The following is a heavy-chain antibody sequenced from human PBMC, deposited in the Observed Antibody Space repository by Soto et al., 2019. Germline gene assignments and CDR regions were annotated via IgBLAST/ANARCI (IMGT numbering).Heavy chain of an antibody. CDR3: ARGGLRKFLTSFAVGGDAFDI. J-gene: IGHJ3*02. Sequence: ASVKVSCKASGYNFTSYAMHWVRQAPGQRLEWMRWINAGNGNTKYSQKFQGRVTITRDTSASTAYMELSSLRSEDTAVYYCARGGLRKFLTSFAVGGDAFDIWGQGTMVTPSS. V-gene: IGHV1-3*01. CDR2: INAGNGNT. CDR1: GYNFTSYA. D-gene: IGHD3-3*01.